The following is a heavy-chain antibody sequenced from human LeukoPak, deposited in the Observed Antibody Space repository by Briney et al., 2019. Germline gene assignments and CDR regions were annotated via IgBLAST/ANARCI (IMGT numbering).Heavy chain of an antibody. J-gene: IGHJ6*03. CDR1: GFTFSDYH. V-gene: IGHV3-11*04. Sequence: GGSLRLSCAASGFTFSDYHMSWIRQAPGKGLEWVSYISSSGSTIYYADSVKGRFTISRDNAKNSLYLQMNSLRAEDTAVYYCARAPITIFGVVKTTYYMDVWGKGTTVTVSS. CDR3: ARAPITIFGVVKTTYYMDV. D-gene: IGHD3-3*01. CDR2: ISSSGSTI.